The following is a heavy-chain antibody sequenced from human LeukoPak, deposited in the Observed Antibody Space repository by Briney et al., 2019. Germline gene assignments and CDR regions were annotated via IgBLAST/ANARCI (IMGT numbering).Heavy chain of an antibody. CDR1: GGSFSGYY. V-gene: IGHV4-34*01. D-gene: IGHD2-15*01. CDR2: INHSGST. Sequence: PSETQSLTCAVYGGSFSGYYWSWIRQPPGKGLEWIGEINHSGSTNYNPSLKSRVTISVDTSKNQFSLKLSSVTAADTAVYYCARGLSAIVYWGQGTLVTVSS. CDR3: ARGLSAIVY. J-gene: IGHJ4*02.